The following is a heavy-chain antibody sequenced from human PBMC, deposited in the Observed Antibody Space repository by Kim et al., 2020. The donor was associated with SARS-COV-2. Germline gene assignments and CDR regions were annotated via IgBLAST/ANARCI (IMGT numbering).Heavy chain of an antibody. D-gene: IGHD1-26*01. J-gene: IGHJ4*02. CDR3: ARHPRSGAYFDY. Sequence: YYNPALKSRVTISVDTCKNQYSLKLSSVTAADTAVYYCARHPRSGAYFDYWGQGTLVTVSS. V-gene: IGHV4-39*01.